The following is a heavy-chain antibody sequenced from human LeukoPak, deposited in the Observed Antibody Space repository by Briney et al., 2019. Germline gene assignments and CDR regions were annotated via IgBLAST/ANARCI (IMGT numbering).Heavy chain of an antibody. J-gene: IGHJ4*02. CDR2: ISSSSSYI. Sequence: GGSLRLSCAASGFTFSSYSMNWVRQAPGKGLEWVSSISSSSSYIYYADSVKGRFTISRDNAKNSLYLQMNSLRAEDTAVYYCARGRTTVTTDYFDYWGQGTLVTVSS. CDR3: ARGRTTVTTDYFDY. V-gene: IGHV3-21*01. CDR1: GFTFSSYS. D-gene: IGHD4-17*01.